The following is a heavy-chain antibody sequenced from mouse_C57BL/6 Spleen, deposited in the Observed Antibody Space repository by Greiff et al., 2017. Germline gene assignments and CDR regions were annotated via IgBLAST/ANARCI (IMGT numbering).Heavy chain of an antibody. CDR2: IYPRSGNT. V-gene: IGHV1-81*01. CDR1: GYTFTSYG. Sequence: QVQLQQSGAELARPGASVKLSCKASGYTFTSYGISWVKQRTGQGLEWIGEIYPRSGNTYYNEKFKGKATLTADKSSSTAYMELRSLTSEDSAVYFCAEGGYYGSRLSWFAYWGQGTLVTVSA. CDR3: AEGGYYGSRLSWFAY. J-gene: IGHJ3*01. D-gene: IGHD1-1*01.